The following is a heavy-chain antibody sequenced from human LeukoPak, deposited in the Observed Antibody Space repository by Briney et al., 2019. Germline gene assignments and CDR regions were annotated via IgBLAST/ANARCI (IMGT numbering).Heavy chain of an antibody. D-gene: IGHD3-22*01. CDR1: RGSFSGYY. CDR3: AREGDSSGYYDY. J-gene: IGHJ4*02. CDR2: MHHSGST. V-gene: IGHV4-34*01. Sequence: YPSDTLSLTCAVYRGSFSGYYWSWIRQPPGKGLEWIGEMHHSGSTNYNPSLKSRVTISVDTSKNKFSLKLSSVTAADTAVYYCAREGDSSGYYDYWGQGTLVTV.